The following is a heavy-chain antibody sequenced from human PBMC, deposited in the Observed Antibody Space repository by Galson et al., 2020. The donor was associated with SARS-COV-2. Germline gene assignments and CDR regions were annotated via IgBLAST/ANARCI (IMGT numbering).Heavy chain of an antibody. D-gene: IGHD6-19*01. J-gene: IGHJ4*02. Sequence: GESLKISCAGSGFTLRSDVVHWVRQAPGKGLEWVAVISKDGDRKYYADSVKGRFTISRDNSKNTVYLQMDSLRGGEDTAVYYCARGGLTSGWYLDSWGQGALVTVSS. V-gene: IGHV3-30-3*01. CDR3: ARGGLTSGWYLDS. CDR2: ISKDGDRK. CDR1: GFTLRSDV.